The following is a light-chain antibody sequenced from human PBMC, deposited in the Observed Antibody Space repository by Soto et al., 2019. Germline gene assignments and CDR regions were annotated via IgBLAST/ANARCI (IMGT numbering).Light chain of an antibody. Sequence: QSVLTQPASVSGSPGQSITISCTGTSSDVGGYNYVSWYQQHPDKAPKLMIYDVSNRPSGVSTRFSASKSGNTASLTISGLHAEHEADYYCSSYTSSSTLVVFRGGTKLTVL. V-gene: IGLV2-14*01. CDR2: DVS. J-gene: IGLJ2*01. CDR3: SSYTSSSTLVV. CDR1: SSDVGGYNY.